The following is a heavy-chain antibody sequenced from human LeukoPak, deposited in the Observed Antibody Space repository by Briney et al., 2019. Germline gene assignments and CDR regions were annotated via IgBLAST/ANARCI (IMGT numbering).Heavy chain of an antibody. CDR2: ISASGGST. V-gene: IGHV3-23*01. CDR1: GFAFSTYA. D-gene: IGHD4-23*01. CDR3: ARRDDYGSNSRFYFES. J-gene: IGHJ4*02. Sequence: GGSLRLSCAASGFAFSTYAMTWVRQAPGKGLEWVSIISASGGSTYYAESVKGRFTISRDNSKNTLSLQMNSLRAEDTAIYYCARRDDYGSNSRFYFESWGQGTLVAVSS.